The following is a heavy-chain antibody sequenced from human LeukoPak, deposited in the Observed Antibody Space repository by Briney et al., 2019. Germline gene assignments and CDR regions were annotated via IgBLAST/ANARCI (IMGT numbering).Heavy chain of an antibody. Sequence: SETLSLTCAVYGGSFSGYYWSWIRQPPGKGLEWIGEINHSGSTNYNPSLKSRVTISVDTSKNQSSLKLSSVTAADTAVYYCARPHYDFWSGYPVWGQGTTVTVSS. CDR2: INHSGST. CDR3: ARPHYDFWSGYPV. D-gene: IGHD3-3*01. V-gene: IGHV4-34*01. J-gene: IGHJ6*02. CDR1: GGSFSGYY.